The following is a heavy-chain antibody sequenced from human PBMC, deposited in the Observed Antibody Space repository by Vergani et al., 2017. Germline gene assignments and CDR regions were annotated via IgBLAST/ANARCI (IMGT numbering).Heavy chain of an antibody. J-gene: IGHJ3*02. CDR3: ASPSGYCSSTSCSNAFDI. CDR1: GGTFSSYA. Sequence: QVQLVQSGAEVKKPGSSVKVSCKASGGTFSSYAISWVRQAPGQGLEWMGGIIPIFGTANYAQKFQGRVTITADESTSTAYMELSSLRSEDTAVYCCASPSGYCSSTSCSNAFDIWGQGTMVTVSS. CDR2: IIPIFGTA. V-gene: IGHV1-69*01. D-gene: IGHD2-2*01.